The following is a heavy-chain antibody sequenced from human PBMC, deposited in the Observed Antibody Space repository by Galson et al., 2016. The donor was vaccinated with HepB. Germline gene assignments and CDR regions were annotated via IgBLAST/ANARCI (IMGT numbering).Heavy chain of an antibody. CDR2: VYGADSES. CDR3: ARLGGYTGYDWMSNY. CDR1: GYSFISYW. D-gene: IGHD5-12*01. J-gene: IGHJ4*02. V-gene: IGHV5-51*01. Sequence: QSGAEVKKPGESLKISCKGSGYSFISYWIAWVRQKPGKGLEWMGMVYGADSESRYSPSFQGQVSISADKSITTAYLQWSSLKASDTAIYYCARLGGYTGYDWMSNYWGQGTLVTVSP.